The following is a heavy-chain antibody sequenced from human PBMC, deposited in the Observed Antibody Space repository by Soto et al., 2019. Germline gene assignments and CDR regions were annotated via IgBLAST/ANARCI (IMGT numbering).Heavy chain of an antibody. D-gene: IGHD2-2*01. V-gene: IGHV3-21*01. Sequence: GGSLRLSCAASGFTFSSYSMNWVRQAPGKGLEWVSSISSSSSYIYYADSVKGRFTISRDNAKNSLYLQMNSLRAEDTAVYYCARDRPYCSSTSCQYYYYYYGMDVWGQGTTVTVSS. CDR2: ISSSSSYI. CDR1: GFTFSSYS. J-gene: IGHJ6*02. CDR3: ARDRPYCSSTSCQYYYYYYGMDV.